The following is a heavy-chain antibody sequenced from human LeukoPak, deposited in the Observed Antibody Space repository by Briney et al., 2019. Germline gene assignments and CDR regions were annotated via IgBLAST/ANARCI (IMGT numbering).Heavy chain of an antibody. D-gene: IGHD1-26*01. Sequence: PGGSLRLSCAASGFTFSSYSMDWVRQAPGKGLEWVSSISSSSSYIYYADSVKGRFTISRDNAKNSLYLQMNSLRAEDTAVYYCASLTDIEAGAVRYWGQGTLVTVSS. V-gene: IGHV3-21*01. CDR3: ASLTDIEAGAVRY. J-gene: IGHJ4*02. CDR2: ISSSSSYI. CDR1: GFTFSSYS.